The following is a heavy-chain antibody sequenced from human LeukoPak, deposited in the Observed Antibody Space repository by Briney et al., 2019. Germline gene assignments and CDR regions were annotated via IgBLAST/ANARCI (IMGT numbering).Heavy chain of an antibody. CDR3: AKDTVKVTTIRRVPHYMDV. CDR2: IRYDGSIK. Sequence: GGSLRLSCAASGFTFNTYGIHWVRQAPGKGLEWVAFIRYDGSIKYYADSVKGRFTISRDNSKNTLYLQMNSLRAEDTALYYCAKDTVKVTTIRRVPHYMDVWGKGTTVTISS. D-gene: IGHD5-12*01. J-gene: IGHJ6*03. V-gene: IGHV3-30*02. CDR1: GFTFNTYG.